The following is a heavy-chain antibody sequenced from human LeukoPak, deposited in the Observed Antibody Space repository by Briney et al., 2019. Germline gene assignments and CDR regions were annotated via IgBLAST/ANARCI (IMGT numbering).Heavy chain of an antibody. D-gene: IGHD6-19*01. V-gene: IGHV1-18*01. CDR1: GYTFTSYG. J-gene: IGHJ4*02. Sequence: ASVKVPCKASGYTFTSYGTSWVRQAPGQGLEWMGWISAYNGNTNYAQKLQGRVTMTTDTSTSTAYMELRSLRSDDTAVYYCARDTMGIAVAGIDYWGQGTLVTVSS. CDR3: ARDTMGIAVAGIDY. CDR2: ISAYNGNT.